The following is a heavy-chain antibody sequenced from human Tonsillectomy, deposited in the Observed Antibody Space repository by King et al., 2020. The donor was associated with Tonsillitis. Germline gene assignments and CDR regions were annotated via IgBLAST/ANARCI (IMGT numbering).Heavy chain of an antibody. CDR3: ARDRHDEMLTGYPYGMDV. V-gene: IGHV3-48*02. Sequence: QLVQSGGGLVQPGGSLRLSCAASGFTFNTYRMNWVRQAPGKGLEWVSYISSGSSTIYYADSVKGRFTISRDNAKNSLYLQRNSLRDEDTAVYYCARDRHDEMLTGYPYGMDVWGQGTTVTVSS. CDR1: GFTFNTYR. CDR2: ISSGSSTI. D-gene: IGHD3-9*01. J-gene: IGHJ6*02.